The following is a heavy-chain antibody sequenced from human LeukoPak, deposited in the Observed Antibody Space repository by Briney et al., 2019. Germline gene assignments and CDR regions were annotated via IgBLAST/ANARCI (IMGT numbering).Heavy chain of an antibody. CDR2: TKQDVSEK. J-gene: IGHJ4*02. D-gene: IGHD3-10*01. V-gene: IGHV3-7*01. Sequence: GGSLRLSCAASGFNFSSYWMSWVRQAPGKGLEWVANTKQDVSEKHYVDSVKGRFTISGDNAKNSSYLQMNSLRVEDTAVYYCARGYPSVVRGVIEYWGQGTLVTVFS. CDR1: GFNFSSYW. CDR3: ARGYPSVVRGVIEY.